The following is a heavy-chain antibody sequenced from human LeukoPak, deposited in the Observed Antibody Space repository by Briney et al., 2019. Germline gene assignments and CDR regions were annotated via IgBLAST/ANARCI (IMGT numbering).Heavy chain of an antibody. V-gene: IGHV3-53*05. J-gene: IGHJ4*02. D-gene: IGHD3-16*01. CDR2: IYNGGTT. Sequence: GGSLRLSCAVSGFTVSGNYMTWVRQAPGKGLEWVSVIYNGGTTYYRDSVKGRFTISRDNSKDTVHPQMDSLRPEDTAVYYCASGPTYDYVRVILYWGQGTRVTVSS. CDR1: GFTVSGNY. CDR3: ASGPTYDYVRVILY.